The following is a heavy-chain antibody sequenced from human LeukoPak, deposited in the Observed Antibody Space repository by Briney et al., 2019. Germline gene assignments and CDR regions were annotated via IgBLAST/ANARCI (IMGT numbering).Heavy chain of an antibody. V-gene: IGHV4-34*01. CDR3: ARLRYFDWLFPRNWFDP. CDR1: GLSFSGYY. Sequence: PSGSLSLTCAVYGLSFSGYYWSWIRQPPGKGLEWIGEINHSGSTNYNPSLKSRVTISLDTSKNQFSLKMSSVTAADTAVYYCARLRYFDWLFPRNWFDPWGQGTLVTVSS. CDR2: INHSGST. J-gene: IGHJ5*02. D-gene: IGHD3-9*01.